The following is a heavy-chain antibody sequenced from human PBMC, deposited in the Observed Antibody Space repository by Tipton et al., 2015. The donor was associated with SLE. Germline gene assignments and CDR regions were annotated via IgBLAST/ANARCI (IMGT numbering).Heavy chain of an antibody. CDR3: ASYIAAGYFDY. J-gene: IGHJ4*02. V-gene: IGHV3-7*01. CDR2: IKQDGSVI. D-gene: IGHD6-25*01. CDR1: GFTFSNAW. Sequence: SLRLSCAASGFTFSNAWMSWVRQAQGKGLEWVANIKQDGSVIYYVDSVKGQFTISRDNAKNSLYLQMNSLRAEDTAVYYCASYIAAGYFDYWGQGTLVTVSS.